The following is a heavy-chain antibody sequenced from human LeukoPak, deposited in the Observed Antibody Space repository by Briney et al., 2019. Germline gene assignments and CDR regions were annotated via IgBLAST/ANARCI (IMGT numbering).Heavy chain of an antibody. CDR1: GYTFTSYG. CDR3: ARGNYYDSSGYYYVGGYYFDY. D-gene: IGHD3-22*01. J-gene: IGHJ4*02. V-gene: IGHV1-18*01. CDR2: ISAYNAYT. Sequence: ASVKVSCKASGYTFTSYGITWVRQAPGQGLEWMGWISAYNAYTYYAQKLQGRVTMTTDTSASTAYMELRSLRSDDTAVYYCARGNYYDSSGYYYVGGYYFDYWGQGTLVTVSS.